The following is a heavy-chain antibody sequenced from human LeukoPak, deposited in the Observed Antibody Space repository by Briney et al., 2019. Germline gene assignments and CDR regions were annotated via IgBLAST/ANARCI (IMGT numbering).Heavy chain of an antibody. CDR3: ARARITAANWFDP. Sequence: GGSLRLSCAASGFTFSSYSMNWVHQAPGKGLEWVSSISSSSSYIYYADSVKGRFTISRDNAKNSLYLQMNSLRAEDTAVYYCARARITAANWFDPWGQGTLVTVSS. D-gene: IGHD6-25*01. V-gene: IGHV3-21*01. J-gene: IGHJ5*02. CDR2: ISSSSSYI. CDR1: GFTFSSYS.